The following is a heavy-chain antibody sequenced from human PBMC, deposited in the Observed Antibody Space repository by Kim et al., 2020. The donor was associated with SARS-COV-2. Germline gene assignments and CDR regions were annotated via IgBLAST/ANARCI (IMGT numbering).Heavy chain of an antibody. V-gene: IGHV3-30-3*01. CDR3: ARAKAVALLDY. J-gene: IGHJ4*02. CDR2: ISYDGSNK. Sequence: GGSLRLSCAASGFTFSSYAMHWVRQAPGKGLEWVAVISYDGSNKYYADSVKGRFTISRDNSKNTLYLQMNSLRAEDTAVYYCARAKAVALLDYWGQGTLVTVSS. CDR1: GFTFSSYA. D-gene: IGHD6-19*01.